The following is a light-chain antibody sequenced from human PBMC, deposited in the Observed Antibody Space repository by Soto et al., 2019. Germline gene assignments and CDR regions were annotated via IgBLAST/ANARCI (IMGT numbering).Light chain of an antibody. CDR2: GAS. V-gene: IGKV3-20*01. CDR1: QSVSSRY. Sequence: EIVLTQSPGTLSLSPGERATLSCRASQSVSSRYSAWYQQKPGQAPRLLIYGASSRATGIPDRFSGSGSGTDFTLTIGRLEPEDFAVYYCQQYGSSPPLTFGGGTKVEIK. J-gene: IGKJ4*01. CDR3: QQYGSSPPLT.